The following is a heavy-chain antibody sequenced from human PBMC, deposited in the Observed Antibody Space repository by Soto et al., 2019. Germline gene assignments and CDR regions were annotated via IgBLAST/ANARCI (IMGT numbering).Heavy chain of an antibody. CDR3: ALHPGYCSGSSCYGYYTMDV. J-gene: IGHJ6*02. CDR1: GGSVSGYY. Sequence: SETLSLTCNVSGGSVSGYYWSWIRQPPGKGLEWIGYIYYSGSANYNPSLKSRVTISVDTPKNQFSLKLSSVTAADTAVYSFALHPGYCSGSSCYGYYTMDVWGQGTTVTVSS. D-gene: IGHD2-2*01. V-gene: IGHV4-59*08. CDR2: IYYSGSA.